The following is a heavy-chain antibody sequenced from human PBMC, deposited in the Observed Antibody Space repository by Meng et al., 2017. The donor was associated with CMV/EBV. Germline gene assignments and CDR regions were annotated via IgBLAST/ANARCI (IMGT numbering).Heavy chain of an antibody. J-gene: IGHJ4*02. Sequence: GGSLRLSCAASGFTFSSYEMNWVRQAPGKGLEWVSYISSSGSTIYYADSVKGRFTISRDNAKNPLYLQMNSLRAEDTAVYYCARGGATALDYWGQGTLVTVSS. D-gene: IGHD5-24*01. CDR1: GFTFSSYE. CDR2: ISSSGSTI. V-gene: IGHV3-48*03. CDR3: ARGGATALDY.